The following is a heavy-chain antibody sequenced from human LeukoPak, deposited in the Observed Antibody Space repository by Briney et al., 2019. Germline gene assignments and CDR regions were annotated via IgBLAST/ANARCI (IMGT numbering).Heavy chain of an antibody. Sequence: SVKVSCKASGYTFSGYYMHWVRQAPGQGLEWMGRINPDSGGTNYAQKFQGRVTMTRDTSISTAYMELSRLRSDDTAVYYCARDQFYYDSSGYYKYYFDYWGQGTLVTVSS. CDR2: INPDSGGT. CDR3: ARDQFYYDSSGYYKYYFDY. J-gene: IGHJ4*02. V-gene: IGHV1-2*06. D-gene: IGHD3-22*01. CDR1: GYTFSGYY.